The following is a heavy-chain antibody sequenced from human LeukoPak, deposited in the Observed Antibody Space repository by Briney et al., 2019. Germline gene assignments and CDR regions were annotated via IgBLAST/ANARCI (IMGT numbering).Heavy chain of an antibody. V-gene: IGHV4-59*01. CDR3: ARGSRVYDRSGFHTWPDS. J-gene: IGHJ4*03. Sequence: SETLSLTCTVSGASINNYYWSWVRQPPLKGLEWIGYIYSTGDTSYNPSLESRVSISMDTSKNHFSLEITSVTAADTAVYYCARGSRVYDRSGFHTWPDSWGHGTLVTVSS. D-gene: IGHD3-22*01. CDR2: IYSTGDT. CDR1: GASINNYY.